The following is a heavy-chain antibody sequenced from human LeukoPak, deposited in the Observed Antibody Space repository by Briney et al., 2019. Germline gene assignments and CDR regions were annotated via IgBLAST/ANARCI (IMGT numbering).Heavy chain of an antibody. CDR1: GGSISSYY. D-gene: IGHD3-9*01. CDR2: VHSSGST. V-gene: IGHV4-4*07. Sequence: SETLSLTCTVSGGSISSYYWSWIRQPAGKGLEWIGRVHSSGSTNYNPSLKSRVTMSVDTSKNQFSLKLSSVTAADTAVYYCARSSRGLRYFDWLSEFDYWGQGTLVTVSS. J-gene: IGHJ4*02. CDR3: ARSSRGLRYFDWLSEFDY.